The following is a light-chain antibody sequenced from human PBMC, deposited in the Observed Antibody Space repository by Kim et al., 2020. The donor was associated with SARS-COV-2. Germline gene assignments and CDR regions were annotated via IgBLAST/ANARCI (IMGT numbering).Light chain of an antibody. V-gene: IGLV4-69*01. J-gene: IGLJ3*02. CDR1: SGTSSYA. CDR3: QTWGTGIRV. CDR2: LNSDGSH. Sequence: ASVKLTCTLSSGTSSYAIGWHQQQREKGPRYLMKLNSDGSHTKGDGIPDRFSGSSSGAERYLTISSLQSEDEADYYCQTWGTGIRVFGGGTQLTVL.